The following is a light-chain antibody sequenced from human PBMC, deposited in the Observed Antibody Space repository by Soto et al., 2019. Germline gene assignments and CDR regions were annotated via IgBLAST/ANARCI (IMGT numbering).Light chain of an antibody. J-gene: IGKJ1*01. CDR2: GAS. Sequence: DIQMTQSPSSLSAFVGDRVTITCRASQGIGNDLGWYQQEPGKAPKRLIYGASNLQSGVPSRFRGSGSGTEFTLTINSLQPEDFATYYCLQHNRYPLTFGQGTKVEMK. V-gene: IGKV1-17*01. CDR1: QGIGND. CDR3: LQHNRYPLT.